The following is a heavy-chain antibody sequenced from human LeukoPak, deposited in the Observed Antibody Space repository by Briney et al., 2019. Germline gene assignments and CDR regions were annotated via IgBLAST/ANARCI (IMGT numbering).Heavy chain of an antibody. CDR2: IYSGGST. Sequence: GGSLRLSCAASGFTVSGNYMSWVRQAPGKGLEWVSIIYSGGSTYYADSVKGRFTISRDNAKNSLSLQMTSLRADDTAVYYCVRGQTSLDNWFDPWGQGTLVIVSS. CDR3: VRGQTSLDNWFDP. CDR1: GFTVSGNY. V-gene: IGHV3-53*01. J-gene: IGHJ5*02.